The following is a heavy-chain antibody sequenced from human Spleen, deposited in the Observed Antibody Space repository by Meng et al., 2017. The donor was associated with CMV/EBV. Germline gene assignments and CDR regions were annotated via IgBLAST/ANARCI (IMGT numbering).Heavy chain of an antibody. D-gene: IGHD3-3*01. J-gene: IGHJ4*02. V-gene: IGHV4-39*07. CDR1: GGSISSANHY. CDR2: IFYTGYT. Sequence: SETLSLTCTVSGGSISSANHYWGWVRQPPGKGLEWIGGIFYTGYTQYNPSLKSRVTISVDTSKNQFSLKLSSVTAADTAVYYCARDIYYDFWSGSLYYFDYWGQGTLVTVSS. CDR3: ARDIYYDFWSGSLYYFDY.